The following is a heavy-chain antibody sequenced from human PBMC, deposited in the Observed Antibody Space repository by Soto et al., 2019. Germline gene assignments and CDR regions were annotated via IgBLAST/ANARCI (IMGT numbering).Heavy chain of an antibody. CDR3: GVLVFEQQRYFDY. V-gene: IGHV3-23*01. Sequence: GGSLRLSCAASGFTFSSYAMSWVRQAPGKGLEWVSAISGSGGSTYYADSVKGRFTISRDNSKNTLYLQMNSLRAEDTAVYYCGVLVFEQQRYFDYWGQGTLVTVSS. D-gene: IGHD6-13*01. J-gene: IGHJ4*02. CDR1: GFTFSSYA. CDR2: ISGSGGST.